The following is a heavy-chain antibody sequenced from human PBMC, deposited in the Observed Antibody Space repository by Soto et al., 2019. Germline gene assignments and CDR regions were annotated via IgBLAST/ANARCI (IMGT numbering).Heavy chain of an antibody. CDR1: GFTFSSYA. Sequence: QVQLVESGGGVVQPGRSLRLSCAASGFTFSSYAMHWVRQAPGKRLEWVAVISYDGSHKYYADSVKGRFTISRDNSKNTLYRQMNSLRAEDTAVYYCARSIVVVAAINYWGQGNMVNVSS. D-gene: IGHD2-15*01. CDR2: ISYDGSHK. V-gene: IGHV3-30-3*01. CDR3: ARSIVVVAAINY. J-gene: IGHJ4*02.